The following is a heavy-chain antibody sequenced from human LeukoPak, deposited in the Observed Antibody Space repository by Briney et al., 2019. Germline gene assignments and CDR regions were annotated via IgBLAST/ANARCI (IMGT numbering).Heavy chain of an antibody. CDR1: GFTFDDYA. Sequence: GGSLRLSCAASGFTFDDYAMHWVRQAPGKGLEWVSGISWNSGSIGYADSVKGRFTISRDNAKNSLYLQMNSLRAEDMALYYCAKAGSSGYYSHFDYWGQGTLGTVSS. V-gene: IGHV3-9*03. CDR2: ISWNSGSI. J-gene: IGHJ4*02. CDR3: AKAGSSGYYSHFDY. D-gene: IGHD3-22*01.